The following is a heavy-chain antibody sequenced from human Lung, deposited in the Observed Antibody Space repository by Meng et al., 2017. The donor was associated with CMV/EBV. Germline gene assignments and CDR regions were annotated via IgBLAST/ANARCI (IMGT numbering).Heavy chain of an antibody. CDR2: INPNSGGT. CDR1: GYTFGGHY. V-gene: IGHV1-2*02. J-gene: IGHJ6*02. CDR3: ARDVNSRSGYVYYYYGRDV. D-gene: IGHD3-3*01. Sequence: ASVKVSCKASGYTFGGHYMHWVRQAPGQGLEWMGWINPNSGGTNYAQKFQGRVTMTRDTSINTAYMELSRLRSDDTAVYYCARDVNSRSGYVYYYYGRDVWGQGTTVTVSS.